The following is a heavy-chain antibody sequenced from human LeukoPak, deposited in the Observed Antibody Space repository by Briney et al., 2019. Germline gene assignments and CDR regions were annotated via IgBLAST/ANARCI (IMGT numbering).Heavy chain of an antibody. CDR1: GFTFRSYA. D-gene: IGHD4-17*01. CDR3: AKDQLTYYGDYVTAY. J-gene: IGHJ4*02. Sequence: QTGGPLRLSCAASGFTFRSYAMRWVRQAAGKGVEWVSAMSGSGGSTYDADSVKGRFTISRDNSKNTLKLQMNSLRAEDTAVYYCAKDQLTYYGDYVTAYWGQGTLVTVSS. CDR2: MSGSGGST. V-gene: IGHV3-23*01.